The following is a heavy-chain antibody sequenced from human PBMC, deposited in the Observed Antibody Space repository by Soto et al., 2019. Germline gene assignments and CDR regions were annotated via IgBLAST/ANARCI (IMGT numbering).Heavy chain of an antibody. D-gene: IGHD3-10*01. Sequence: GGSLRLSCAASGFTFDDYAMHWVRQAPGKGLEWVSGISWNSGSIGYAGSVEGRFTISRDNAKDSLYLQMKSLRAEDTALYSFEKYLTSGGQGVFDLGAQGTMVTVSS. V-gene: IGHV3-9*01. CDR3: EKYLTSGGQGVFDL. J-gene: IGHJ3*01. CDR2: ISWNSGSI. CDR1: GFTFDDYA.